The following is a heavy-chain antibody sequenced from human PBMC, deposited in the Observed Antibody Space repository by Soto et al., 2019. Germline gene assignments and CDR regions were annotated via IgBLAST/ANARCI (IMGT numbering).Heavy chain of an antibody. CDR2: ISYDGSNK. D-gene: IGHD1-26*01. CDR3: ASLDSGSLDY. CDR1: GFTFSSYA. V-gene: IGHV3-30-3*01. J-gene: IGHJ4*02. Sequence: GGSLRLSCAASGFTFSSYAMHWVRQAPGKGLEWVAVISYDGSNKYYADSVEGRFTISRDNSKNTLYLQMNSLRAEDTAVYYCASLDSGSLDYWCEGTLVTVSS.